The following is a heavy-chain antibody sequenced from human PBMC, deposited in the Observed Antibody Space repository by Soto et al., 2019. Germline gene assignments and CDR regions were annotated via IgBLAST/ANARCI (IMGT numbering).Heavy chain of an antibody. CDR1: GFPFSDTW. CDR2: IKTKANIGTR. J-gene: IGHJ5*01. D-gene: IGHD3-9*01. V-gene: IGHV3-15*01. CDR3: TAFNILSGSHFDS. Sequence: VGSLRLSCAASGFPFSDTWMSWVRQAPGKGLEWVARIKTKANIGTRDYAAPVKGRFSISRDDAKNTLYLQMNSLKTEDTAVYFCTAFNILSGSHFDSCGKGAMVTVYS.